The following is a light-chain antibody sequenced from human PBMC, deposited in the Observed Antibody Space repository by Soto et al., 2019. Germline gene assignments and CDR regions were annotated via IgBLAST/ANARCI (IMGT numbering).Light chain of an antibody. V-gene: IGKV1-5*01. CDR2: DAS. Sequence: GDRVTITCRASQSISSWLSWYQQKPGKAPKLLIYDASSLESGVPSRFSGSGSGTEFTLTISSLQPDDFATYYCQQYNSDSWTFXQGTKVDIK. CDR1: QSISSW. J-gene: IGKJ1*01. CDR3: QQYNSDSWT.